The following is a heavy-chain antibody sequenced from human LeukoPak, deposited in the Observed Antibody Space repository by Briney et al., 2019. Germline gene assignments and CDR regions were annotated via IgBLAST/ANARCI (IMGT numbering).Heavy chain of an antibody. CDR3: ASLSHYYDSSGYRFDY. CDR1: GGTFSSYA. D-gene: IGHD3-22*01. J-gene: IGHJ4*02. CDR2: IIPILGIA. V-gene: IGHV1-69*04. Sequence: SVKVSCKASGGTFSSYAISWVRQAAAQGLEWMGRIIPILGIANYAQKFQGRVTITADKSTSTAYMELSSVRSEDTAVYYCASLSHYYDSSGYRFDYWGQETLVTVSS.